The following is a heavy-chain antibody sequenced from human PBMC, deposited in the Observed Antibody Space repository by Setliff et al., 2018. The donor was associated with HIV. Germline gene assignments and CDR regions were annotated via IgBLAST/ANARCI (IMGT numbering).Heavy chain of an antibody. J-gene: IGHJ6*03. CDR2: IYYSGST. D-gene: IGHD3-10*01. CDR3: ARRGSGFFHYYYYMDV. CDR1: GGSISSSIYY. V-gene: IGHV4-61*05. Sequence: PSETLSLTCTVSGGSISSSIYYWGWIRQPPGKGLEWIGYIYYSGSTNYNPSLKSRVTISVDTSKNQFSLKLSSVTAADTAVYYCARRGSGFFHYYYYMDVWGKGTTVTVSS.